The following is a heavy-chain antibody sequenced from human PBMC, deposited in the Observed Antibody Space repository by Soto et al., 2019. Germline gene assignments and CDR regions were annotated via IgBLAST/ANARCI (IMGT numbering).Heavy chain of an antibody. CDR2: IYHNGIT. J-gene: IGHJ4*02. CDR1: GTSISSSYW. CDR3: ATVPPRIVVVLAEFPT. V-gene: IGHV4-4*02. Sequence: SETLSLTCRVSGTSISSSYWWAWVRQSPGKGLEWIGEIYHNGITKYNPSLNSRVSMSIDKSNNQSSLKLTSVTAADTAVYYCATVPPRIVVVLAEFPTWGQGTLVTVSS. D-gene: IGHD2-21*01.